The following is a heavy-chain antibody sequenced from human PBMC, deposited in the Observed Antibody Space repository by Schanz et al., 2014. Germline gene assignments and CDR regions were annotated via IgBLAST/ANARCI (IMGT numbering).Heavy chain of an antibody. Sequence: QVQLVQSGAEVKEPGASVKVSCKASGYTFTGYYIHWVRQAPGQGFEWMGWISPNGATRYAQNFQDKVTMTRDTSSSTASMEVTSLRSDDTPVYYCATVFGNWNYLGGWGQGTLVTVSS. CDR1: GYTFTGYY. V-gene: IGHV1-2*02. D-gene: IGHD1-7*01. CDR2: ISPNGAT. J-gene: IGHJ4*02. CDR3: ATVFGNWNYLGG.